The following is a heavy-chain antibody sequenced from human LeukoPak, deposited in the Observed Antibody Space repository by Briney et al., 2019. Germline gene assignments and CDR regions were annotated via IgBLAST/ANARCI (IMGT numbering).Heavy chain of an antibody. D-gene: IGHD1-26*01. CDR2: ISSSGGTI. V-gene: IGHV3-48*03. CDR1: GFTFSSYE. Sequence: GGSLRPSCAASGFTFSSYEMNWVRQAPGKGLEWVSCISSSGGTIYYADSVKGRFTISRDNAKNSLYLQMNSLRAEDTAVYYCARGMTGSYFGYFDYWGQGTLVTVSS. J-gene: IGHJ4*02. CDR3: ARGMTGSYFGYFDY.